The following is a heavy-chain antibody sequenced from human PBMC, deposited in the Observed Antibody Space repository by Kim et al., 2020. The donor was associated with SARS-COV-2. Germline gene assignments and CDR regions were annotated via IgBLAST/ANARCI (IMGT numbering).Heavy chain of an antibody. V-gene: IGHV3-23*01. D-gene: IGHD5-12*01. J-gene: IGHJ6*02. CDR1: GFTFSSYA. CDR3: AKGDSGYGQPYYYGMDV. Sequence: GGSLRLSCAASGFTFSSYAMSWVRQAPGKGLEWVAAISGSGGSTYYADSVKGRFTISRDNSKNTLYLQMNSLRAEDTAVYYCAKGDSGYGQPYYYGMDVWGQGTTVTVSS. CDR2: ISGSGGST.